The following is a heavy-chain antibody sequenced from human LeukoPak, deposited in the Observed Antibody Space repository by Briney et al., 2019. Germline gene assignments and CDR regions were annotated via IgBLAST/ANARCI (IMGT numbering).Heavy chain of an antibody. V-gene: IGHV3-15*01. J-gene: IGHJ3*02. Sequence: GGSLRLSCAVSGFTLSDAWVSWVRQAPGKGLERVGRIRAKARGGTTDYAALVKGRFIISRDDSKNTLYLQLNNLETEDTGVYFCTTEGYSYGYHALGTWGQGTMVTVSS. CDR3: TTEGYSYGYHALGT. CDR2: IRAKARGGTT. D-gene: IGHD5-18*01. CDR1: GFTLSDAW.